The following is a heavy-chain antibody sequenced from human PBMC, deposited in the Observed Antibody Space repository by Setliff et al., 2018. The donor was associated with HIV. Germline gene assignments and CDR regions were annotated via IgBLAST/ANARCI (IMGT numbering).Heavy chain of an antibody. J-gene: IGHJ5*02. CDR2: ISHTGSA. Sequence: PSETLSLTCAVYGGSLSSSYWTWIRQAPGKGLECIAKISHTGSATYSASLKSRATMSVDRSKDQFSLSLRSVTAADTAVYFCVKRGIAVAGRWVPRNNWFDPWGQGPLVTVSS. V-gene: IGHV4-34*01. CDR3: VKRGIAVAGRWVPRNNWFDP. CDR1: GGSLSSSY. D-gene: IGHD6-19*01.